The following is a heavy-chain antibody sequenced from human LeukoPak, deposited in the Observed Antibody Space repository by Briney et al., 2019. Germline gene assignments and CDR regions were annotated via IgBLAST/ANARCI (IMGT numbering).Heavy chain of an antibody. CDR3: AREGQQLVHYYYYYYMDV. D-gene: IGHD6-13*01. V-gene: IGHV1-8*01. CDR2: MNPNSGNT. J-gene: IGHJ6*03. Sequence: ASVKVSRKASGYTFTSYDINWVRQATGQGLEWMGWMNPNSGNTGYAQKFQGRVTMTRNTSISTAYMELSSLRSEDTAVYYCAREGQQLVHYYYYYYMDVWGKGTTVTVSS. CDR1: GYTFTSYD.